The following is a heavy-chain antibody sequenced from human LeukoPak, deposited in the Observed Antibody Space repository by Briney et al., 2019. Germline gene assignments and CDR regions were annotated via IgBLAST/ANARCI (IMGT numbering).Heavy chain of an antibody. V-gene: IGHV3-7*03. CDR2: IKQDGSEK. CDR3: ARVLLWFGPDAFDI. Sequence: PGGSLRLSCAASGFTFSSYWMSWVRQAPGKGLERVANIKQDGSEKYYVDSVKGRFTISRDNAKNSLYLQMNSLRAEDTAVYYCARVLLWFGPDAFDIWGQGTMVTVSS. CDR1: GFTFSSYW. J-gene: IGHJ3*02. D-gene: IGHD3-10*01.